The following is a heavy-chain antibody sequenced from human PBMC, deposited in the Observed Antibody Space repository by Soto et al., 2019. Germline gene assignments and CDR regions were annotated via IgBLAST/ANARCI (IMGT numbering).Heavy chain of an antibody. V-gene: IGHV1-69*01. D-gene: IGHD2-15*01. CDR3: ASGYCSGGSCYSLVVEYYFDY. J-gene: IGHJ4*02. Sequence: GASVKVPCKASGGTLSSYAIIWVRQAPGQGLEWMGGIIPIFGTANYAQKFQGRVTITADESTSTAYMELSSLRSEDTAVYYCASGYCSGGSCYSLVVEYYFDYWGQGTLVTVS. CDR2: IIPIFGTA. CDR1: GGTLSSYA.